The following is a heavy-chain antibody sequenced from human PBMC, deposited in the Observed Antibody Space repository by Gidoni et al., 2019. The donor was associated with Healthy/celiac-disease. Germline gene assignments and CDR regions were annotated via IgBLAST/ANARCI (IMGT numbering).Heavy chain of an antibody. Sequence: EVQLLESGGGLVQPGGSLRLSCAASGFTFSSYAMSWVCPAPGKGLEWVSAISGSGGSTDYADSGKGRFTISRDNSKNTLYMQMNSLRAEDTAVYYCAKAGFRWLDDYWGQGTLVTVSS. CDR1: GFTFSSYA. D-gene: IGHD3-22*01. V-gene: IGHV3-23*01. CDR2: ISGSGGST. J-gene: IGHJ4*02. CDR3: AKAGFRWLDDY.